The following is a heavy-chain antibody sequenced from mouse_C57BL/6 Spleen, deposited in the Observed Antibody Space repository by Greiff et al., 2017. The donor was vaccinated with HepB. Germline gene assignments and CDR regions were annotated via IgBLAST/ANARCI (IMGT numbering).Heavy chain of an antibody. CDR3: TRSPLYYYGSSYGYAMDD. V-gene: IGHV1-15*01. D-gene: IGHD1-1*01. CDR1: GYTFTDYE. Sequence: VQLQQSGAELVRPGASVTLSCKASGYTFTDYEMHWVKQTPVHGLEWIGAIDPETGGTAYNQKFKGKAILTADKSSSTAYMELRSLTSEDSAVYYCTRSPLYYYGSSYGYAMDDWGQGTSVTVSS. CDR2: IDPETGGT. J-gene: IGHJ4*01.